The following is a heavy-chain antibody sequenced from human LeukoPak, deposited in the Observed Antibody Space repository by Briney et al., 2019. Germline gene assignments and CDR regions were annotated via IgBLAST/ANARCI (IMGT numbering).Heavy chain of an antibody. CDR2: IKQDGSEK. D-gene: IGHD3-22*01. CDR3: ARDSHRYYYDSSGYQLDY. J-gene: IGHJ4*02. Sequence: GGSLRLSCAASGFTFSSYWMSWVRQAPGKGLEWVANIKQDGSEKYYVDSVKGRFTISRDNAKNSLYLQMNSLRAEDTAVYYCARDSHRYYYDSSGYQLDYWGQGTLVTVSS. V-gene: IGHV3-7*01. CDR1: GFTFSSYW.